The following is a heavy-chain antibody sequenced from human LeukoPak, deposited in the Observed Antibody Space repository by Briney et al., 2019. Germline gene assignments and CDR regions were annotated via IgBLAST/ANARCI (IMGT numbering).Heavy chain of an antibody. CDR1: GGTINNFA. CDR3: ARDREISARPGGWFDP. D-gene: IGHD6-6*01. J-gene: IGHJ5*02. V-gene: IGHV1-69*01. Sequence: SVRVSCKVAGGTINNFAISWVRQAPGQGLEWMGGLSPVLATYAQKFQGRVTITADESTDTVYMELGSLTSEDTATYFCARDREISARPGGWFDPWGQGTLVTVSS. CDR2: LSPVLA.